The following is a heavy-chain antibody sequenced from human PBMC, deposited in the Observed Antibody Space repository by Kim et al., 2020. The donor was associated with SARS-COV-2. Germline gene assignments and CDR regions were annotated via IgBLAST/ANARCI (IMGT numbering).Heavy chain of an antibody. V-gene: IGHV3-23*01. CDR3: VRRSSGSTFYFDY. CDR1: GFTFSDYA. J-gene: IGHJ4*02. CDR2: ITGDGRGT. D-gene: IGHD3-10*01. Sequence: GGSLRLSCAGPGFTFSDYAMSWVRQAPGKGLEWVSIITGDGRGTYYADSVKGRFTISRDNSKNTLFLQMNSLRAEDTAMYYCVRRSSGSTFYFDYWGQGTLVTVSS.